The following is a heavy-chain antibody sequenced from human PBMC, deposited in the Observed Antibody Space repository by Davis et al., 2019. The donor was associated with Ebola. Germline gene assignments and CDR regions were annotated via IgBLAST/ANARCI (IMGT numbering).Heavy chain of an antibody. J-gene: IGHJ6*02. Sequence: SVKVSCKASGGTFSSYAISWVRQAPGQGLEWMGGIIPIFGTANYAQKFQGRVTITADESTSTAYMELSSLRSEDTAVYYCAILELACCTNGVCPECDYYYYYGMDVWGQGTTVTVSS. CDR3: AILELACCTNGVCPECDYYYYYGMDV. CDR2: IIPIFGTA. V-gene: IGHV1-69*13. D-gene: IGHD2-8*01. CDR1: GGTFSSYA.